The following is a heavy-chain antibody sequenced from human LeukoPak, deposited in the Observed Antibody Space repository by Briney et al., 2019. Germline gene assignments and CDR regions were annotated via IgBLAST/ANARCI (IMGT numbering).Heavy chain of an antibody. D-gene: IGHD6-19*01. CDR1: GFTFSSYS. Sequence: GGSLRLSCAASGFTFSSYSMNWVRQAPGKGLEWVSSISSSSSYIYYADSVKGRFTISRDNAKNSLYLQMNSLRAEDTAVYYCARETTGYSSGWYWFDPWGQGTLVTVSS. V-gene: IGHV3-21*01. CDR2: ISSSSSYI. CDR3: ARETTGYSSGWYWFDP. J-gene: IGHJ5*02.